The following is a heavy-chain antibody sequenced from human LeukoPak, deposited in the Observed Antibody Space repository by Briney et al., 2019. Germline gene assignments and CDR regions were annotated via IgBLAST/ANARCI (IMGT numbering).Heavy chain of an antibody. CDR3: ARGYYDTSAYSNPFDF. Sequence: SETLSLTCTVSGDSISNYYWSWIRQTPGKGLEWIGYIHTSGSTYYNPSLKSRVTIPVDTSKNQFSLKLSSVTAADTVVYYCARGYYDTSAYSNPFDFWGQGTLVTVSS. J-gene: IGHJ4*02. CDR1: GDSISNYY. CDR2: IHTSGST. V-gene: IGHV4-4*09. D-gene: IGHD3-22*01.